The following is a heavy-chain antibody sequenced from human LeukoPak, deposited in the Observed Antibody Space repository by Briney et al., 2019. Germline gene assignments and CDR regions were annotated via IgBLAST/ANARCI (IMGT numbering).Heavy chain of an antibody. V-gene: IGHV4-34*01. Sequence: SETLSFTCAVYGGSFSGYYWSWIRQPPGKGLEWIGEINHSGSTNYNPSLKSRVTISVDTSKNQFSLKLSSVTAADTAVYYCARGRRRYCSSTSCYFIDYWGQGTLVTVSS. CDR1: GGSFSGYY. D-gene: IGHD2-2*01. CDR2: INHSGST. J-gene: IGHJ4*02. CDR3: ARGRRRYCSSTSCYFIDY.